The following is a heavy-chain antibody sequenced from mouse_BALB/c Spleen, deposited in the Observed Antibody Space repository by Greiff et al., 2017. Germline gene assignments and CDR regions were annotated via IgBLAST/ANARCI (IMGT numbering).Heavy chain of an antibody. D-gene: IGHD1-2*01. J-gene: IGHJ4*01. CDR1: GYSITSGYY. Sequence: EVKLQESGPGLVKPSQSLSLTCSVTGYSITSGYYWNWIRQFPGNKLEWMGYISYDGSNNYNPSLKNRISITRDTSKNQFFLKLNSVTTEDTATYYCARVRLYAMDYWGQGTSVTVSS. CDR3: ARVRLYAMDY. V-gene: IGHV3-6*02. CDR2: ISYDGSN.